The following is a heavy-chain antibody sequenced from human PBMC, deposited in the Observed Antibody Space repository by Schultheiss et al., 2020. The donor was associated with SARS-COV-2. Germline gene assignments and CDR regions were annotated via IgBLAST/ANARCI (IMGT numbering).Heavy chain of an antibody. J-gene: IGHJ4*02. CDR3: TIRSRPSIVAESDY. D-gene: IGHD2-15*01. CDR2: IRSKAYGGTT. V-gene: IGHV3-15*01. Sequence: GGSLRLSCAASGFTFSNYSMNWVRQAPGKGLEWVGFIRSKAYGGTTDYAAPVKGRFTISRDDSKNTLYLQMSSLKTEDTAVYYCTIRSRPSIVAESDYWGQGTLVTVSS. CDR1: GFTFSNYS.